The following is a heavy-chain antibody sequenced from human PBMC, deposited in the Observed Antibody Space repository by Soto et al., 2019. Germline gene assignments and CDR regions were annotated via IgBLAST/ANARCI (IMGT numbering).Heavy chain of an antibody. CDR3: AREGVVITPYYYYGMDV. Sequence: GSLRLSCAASGFTFSSYWMSWVRQAPGKGLEWVANIKQDGSEKYYVDSVKGRFTISRDNAKNSLYLQMNSLRAEDTAVYYCAREGVVITPYYYYGMDVWGQGTTVTVSS. V-gene: IGHV3-7*01. D-gene: IGHD3-22*01. J-gene: IGHJ6*02. CDR1: GFTFSSYW. CDR2: IKQDGSEK.